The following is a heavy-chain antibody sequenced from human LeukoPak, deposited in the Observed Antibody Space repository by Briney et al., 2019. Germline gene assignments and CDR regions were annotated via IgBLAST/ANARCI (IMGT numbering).Heavy chain of an antibody. D-gene: IGHD2-2*01. V-gene: IGHV5-51*01. Sequence: GESLKISCKGSGYSFTSYWIGWVRQMPGKGLEWRWIIFPYDSDTRYSPSFQGQVTISADKAINTAYLQWSSLKASDTAMYYCARRRLGYCSSTSCPTAFDSWGQGTMVTVSS. J-gene: IGHJ3*02. CDR2: IFPYDSDT. CDR3: ARRRLGYCSSTSCPTAFDS. CDR1: GYSFTSYW.